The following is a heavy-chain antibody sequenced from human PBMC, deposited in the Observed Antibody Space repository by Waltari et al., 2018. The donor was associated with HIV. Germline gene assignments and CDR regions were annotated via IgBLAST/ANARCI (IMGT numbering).Heavy chain of an antibody. CDR2: INWSGDNT. V-gene: IGHV3-9*01. J-gene: IGHJ4*02. D-gene: IGHD6-6*01. Sequence: EVHLVESGGGLVQPGRSLRLSCAASGFTFDEYAMHWVRQAQGKGLEWVSGINWSGDNTAYADSLKGRFTISRDNAKNSLSLQMNSLRVEDTALYYCAKPPGSSSPGSWGQGTLVTVSS. CDR1: GFTFDEYA. CDR3: AKPPGSSSPGS.